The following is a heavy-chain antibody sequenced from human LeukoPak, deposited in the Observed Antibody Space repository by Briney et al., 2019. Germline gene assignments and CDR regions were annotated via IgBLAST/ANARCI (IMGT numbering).Heavy chain of an antibody. CDR3: ARDCSGGSCYLDFDY. V-gene: IGHV1-18*01. CDR2: ISAYNGNT. J-gene: IGHJ4*02. CDR1: GYTFTSYG. D-gene: IGHD2-15*01. Sequence: GASVKVSCKASGYTFTSYGISWVRQAPGQGLEWIGWISAYNGNTNYAQKLQGRVTMTTDTSTSTAYMELRSLRSDDTAVYYCARDCSGGSCYLDFDYWGQGTLVTVSS.